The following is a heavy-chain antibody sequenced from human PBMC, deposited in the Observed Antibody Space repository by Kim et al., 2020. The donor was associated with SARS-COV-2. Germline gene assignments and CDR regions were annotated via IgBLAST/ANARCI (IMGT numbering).Heavy chain of an antibody. CDR2: TRPSGGGT. J-gene: IGHJ4*02. Sequence: ASVKVSCKTSGYSFTSYKMHWVRQAPGQGLEWMAITRPSGGGTTYSERFQGRITVAYDTSSSTVYLEVSSLTSEDTALYYCAREGLALRYFDNWGQGTQVTVSS. CDR3: AREGLALRYFDN. CDR1: GYSFTSYK. V-gene: IGHV1-46*01.